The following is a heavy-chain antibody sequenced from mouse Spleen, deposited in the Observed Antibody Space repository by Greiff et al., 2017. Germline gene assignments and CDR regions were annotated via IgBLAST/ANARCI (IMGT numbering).Heavy chain of an antibody. CDR1: GFNIKDDY. Sequence: VQLQQSGAELVRPGASVKLSCTASGFNIKDDYMHWVKQRPEQGLEWIGWIDPENGDTEYASKFQGKATITADTSSNTAYLQLSSLTSEDTAVYYCTTLDGRGYYFDYWGQGTTLTVSS. CDR2: IDPENGDT. D-gene: IGHD1-1*02. CDR3: TTLDGRGYYFDY. V-gene: IGHV14-4*01. J-gene: IGHJ2*01.